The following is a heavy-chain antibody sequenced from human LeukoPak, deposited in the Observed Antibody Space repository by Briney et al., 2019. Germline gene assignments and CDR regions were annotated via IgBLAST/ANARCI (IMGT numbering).Heavy chain of an antibody. CDR2: IYHSGST. D-gene: IGHD2-15*01. Sequence: SETQSLTCAVSGYSISSGYYWGWIRQPPGKGLEWIGSIYHSGSTYYNPSLKSRVTISVDTSKNQFSLKLSSVTAADTAVYYCARYCSGGSCYRSFSTFDYWGQGTLVTVSS. J-gene: IGHJ4*02. CDR1: GYSISSGYY. CDR3: ARYCSGGSCYRSFSTFDY. V-gene: IGHV4-38-2*01.